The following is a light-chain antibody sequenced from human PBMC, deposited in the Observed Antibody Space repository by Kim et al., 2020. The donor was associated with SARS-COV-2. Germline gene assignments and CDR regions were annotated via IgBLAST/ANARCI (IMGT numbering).Light chain of an antibody. V-gene: IGLV2-14*03. CDR2: DVS. Sequence: GQSITLSCTGTSSDVGSYNSVSWYLQHPGKAPKLLIYDVSNRPSGGSYRFSGSKSGNTASLTISGLQAEDEGDYYCCSYTSSDTSVFGTGTKVTVL. J-gene: IGLJ1*01. CDR3: CSYTSSDTSV. CDR1: SSDVGSYNS.